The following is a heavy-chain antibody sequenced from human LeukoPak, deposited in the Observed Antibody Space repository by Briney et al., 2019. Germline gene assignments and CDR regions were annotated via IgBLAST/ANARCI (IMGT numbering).Heavy chain of an antibody. V-gene: IGHV3-30*04. CDR3: TRDRNDLDY. D-gene: IGHD1-1*01. J-gene: IGHJ4*02. CDR2: ISYDGSNK. CDR1: GFTFSSYA. Sequence: PGGSLRLSCSASGFTFSSYAMHWVRQAPGKGLEWVAVISYDGSNKYYADSVKGRFTISRDNSRNMLYLQMNSLRAEDTAVYYSTRDRNDLDYWGQGTLVTVSS.